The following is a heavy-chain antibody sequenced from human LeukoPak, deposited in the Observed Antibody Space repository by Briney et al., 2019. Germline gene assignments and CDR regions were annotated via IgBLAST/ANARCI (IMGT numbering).Heavy chain of an antibody. J-gene: IGHJ4*02. CDR1: GLTFSSYW. Sequence: GGSLSLSCAASGLTFSSYWMSWVRQAPGKGLEWVANIKQDGSEKYYVDSVKGRFTISRDNARNSLYLQMNSLRAEDTAIYYCASGRQLGYWGQGTLVTVSS. CDR2: IKQDGSEK. D-gene: IGHD3-16*01. V-gene: IGHV3-7*01. CDR3: ASGRQLGY.